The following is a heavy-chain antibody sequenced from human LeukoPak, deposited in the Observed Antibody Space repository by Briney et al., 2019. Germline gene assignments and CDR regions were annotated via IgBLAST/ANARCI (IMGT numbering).Heavy chain of an antibody. J-gene: IGHJ4*02. D-gene: IGHD4-23*01. Sequence: GASVKVSCKASGGTFSSYGISWVRPAPGQGLEGMGGIIPIFGTANYAQKFQGRVTITADESTSTAYMELSSLRSEDTAVYYCARGSGPVTPYYFDYWGQGTLVTVSS. CDR1: GGTFSSYG. V-gene: IGHV1-69*13. CDR2: IIPIFGTA. CDR3: ARGSGPVTPYYFDY.